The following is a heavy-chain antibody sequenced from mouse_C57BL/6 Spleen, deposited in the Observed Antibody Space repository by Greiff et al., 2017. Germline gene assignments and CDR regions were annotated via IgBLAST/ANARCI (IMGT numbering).Heavy chain of an antibody. CDR3: VRRQLGRDAMDY. J-gene: IGHJ4*01. Sequence: EVQLVESGGGLVQPKGSLKLSCAASGFSFNTYAMNWVRQAPGKGLEWVARIRSKSNNYATYYADSVKDRFTISRDDSESMLYLQMNNLKTEDTAMYYCVRRQLGRDAMDYWGQGTSVTVSS. D-gene: IGHD4-1*02. CDR2: IRSKSNNYAT. V-gene: IGHV10-1*01. CDR1: GFSFNTYA.